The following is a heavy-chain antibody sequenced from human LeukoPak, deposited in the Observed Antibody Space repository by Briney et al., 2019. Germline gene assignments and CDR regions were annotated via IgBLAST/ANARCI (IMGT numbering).Heavy chain of an antibody. J-gene: IGHJ6*03. CDR3: ARASNRAPLHYYYYYMDV. CDR1: GGSISNYY. D-gene: IGHD2-8*01. CDR2: IYYSGST. V-gene: IGHV4-59*01. Sequence: KPSETLSLTCTVSGGSISNYYWSWIRQPPGKGLEWIGYIYYSGSTNYNPSLKSRVTISVDTSTNQFSLRLNSVTAADTAIYYCARASNRAPLHYYYYYMDVWGKGTTVTISS.